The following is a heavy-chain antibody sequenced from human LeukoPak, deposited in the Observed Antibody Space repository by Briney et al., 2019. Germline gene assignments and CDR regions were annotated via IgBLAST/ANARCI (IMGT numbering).Heavy chain of an antibody. CDR3: AKGSSGWGYFDF. J-gene: IGHJ4*02. D-gene: IGHD6-19*01. Sequence: GVLRLSCAASGFSFSNYAMSWVRQAPGKGLEWVSTVTDSGTSTYYADSVRGRFTISRDNSKNTLYLQMNSLRAEDTAVYYCAKGSSGWGYFDFWGQGTLVTVSS. CDR1: GFSFSNYA. CDR2: VTDSGTST. V-gene: IGHV3-23*01.